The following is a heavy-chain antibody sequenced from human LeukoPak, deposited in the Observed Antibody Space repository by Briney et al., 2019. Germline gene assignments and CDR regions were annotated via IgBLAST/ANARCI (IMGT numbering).Heavy chain of an antibody. CDR2: ISGYNGET. J-gene: IGHJ4*02. Sequence: ASVKVSCKASGYTFITYSISWVRQAPGQGLEWMGWISGYNGETNYAQKLQGRVTMTTDTSTSTAYMELRSLRSDDTAVYYCARAIYYYGSGRNYYFDYWGQGTLVTVSS. D-gene: IGHD3-10*01. CDR3: ARAIYYYGSGRNYYFDY. V-gene: IGHV1-18*01. CDR1: GYTFITYS.